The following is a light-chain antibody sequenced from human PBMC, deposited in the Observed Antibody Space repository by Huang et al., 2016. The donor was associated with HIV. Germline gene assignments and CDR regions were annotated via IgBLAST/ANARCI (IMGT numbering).Light chain of an antibody. CDR2: WAS. CDR1: QSVLYSSSNKNY. CDR3: HQYYRTPLT. V-gene: IGKV4-1*01. Sequence: DIVMTQSPDSLAVYLGERAIINCKSSQSVLYSSSNKNYLAWYQQKPGQPPKLLIYWASTRQSGVPDRFSGSGSGTDFTLSISSLQAEDVAVYYCHQYYRTPLTFGGGTKVEIK. J-gene: IGKJ4*01.